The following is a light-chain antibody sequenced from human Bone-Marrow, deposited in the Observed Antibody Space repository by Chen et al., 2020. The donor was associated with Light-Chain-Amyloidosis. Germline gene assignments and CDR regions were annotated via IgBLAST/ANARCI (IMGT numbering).Light chain of an antibody. J-gene: IGLJ3*02. CDR3: QVWDRSSDRPV. CDR2: DDS. V-gene: IGLV3-21*02. CDR1: NIGSTS. Sequence: SYVLTQPSSVSVAPGQTATIACGGNNIGSTSVHWYQQTPGQAPLLVVYDDSDRLSGIPERWSGSDSGNTSTLTSRGVEAGDEADDYGQVWDRSSDRPVFGGGTKLTVL.